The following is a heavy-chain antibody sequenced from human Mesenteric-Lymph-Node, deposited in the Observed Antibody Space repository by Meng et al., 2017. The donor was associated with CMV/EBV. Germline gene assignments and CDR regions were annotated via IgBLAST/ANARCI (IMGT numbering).Heavy chain of an antibody. Sequence: GESLKISCAASGFTFSSYWMSWVRQAPRKGLVWVSTISSDGSSTTYADSVKGRFTISRDNAKNTLYLQMNSLRAEDTAVYYCAKFGSGGYYYGMDGWGQGTTVTVSS. CDR3: AKFGSGGYYYGMDG. D-gene: IGHD3-10*01. V-gene: IGHV3-74*01. CDR1: GFTFSSYW. CDR2: ISSDGSST. J-gene: IGHJ6*02.